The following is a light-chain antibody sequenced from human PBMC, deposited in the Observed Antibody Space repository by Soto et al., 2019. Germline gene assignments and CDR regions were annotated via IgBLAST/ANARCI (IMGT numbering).Light chain of an antibody. CDR2: GVS. CDR3: QQYNNRPS. Sequence: IVMTQSPGTLSVSPGERATLSCRASQSVSVNLAWYQQKPGQAPRLLIYGVSTRATGIPARFSGIGFGTDFTLTISSLEPEDFAVYYCQQYNNRPSFGQGTKVDIK. J-gene: IGKJ1*01. V-gene: IGKV3D-15*01. CDR1: QSVSVN.